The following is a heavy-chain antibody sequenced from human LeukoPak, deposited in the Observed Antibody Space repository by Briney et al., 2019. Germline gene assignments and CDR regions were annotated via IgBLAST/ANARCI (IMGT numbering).Heavy chain of an antibody. V-gene: IGHV3-15*01. CDR1: GFTFSDAW. Sequence: PGGSLRLSCAASGFTFSDAWMTWVRQAPGKGLEWVGRIKSKPNGGTTDCAAPVKGRFTISRDDSQSTLYLQMNSLKTEDTAVYYCTTRMASYWGQGTLVTVSS. J-gene: IGHJ4*02. CDR2: IKSKPNGGTT. CDR3: TTRMASY. D-gene: IGHD2-8*01.